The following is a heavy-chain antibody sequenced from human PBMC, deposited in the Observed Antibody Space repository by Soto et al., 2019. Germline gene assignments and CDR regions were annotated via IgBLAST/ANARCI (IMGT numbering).Heavy chain of an antibody. Sequence: PGGSLRLSCAASGFTFSSYGMHWVRQAPGKGLEWVAVISYDGSNKYYADSVKGRFTISRDNSKNTLYLQMNSLRAEDTAVYYCAKVRLYYYYGMDVWGQGTTVTVSS. CDR1: GFTFSSYG. D-gene: IGHD6-6*01. CDR3: AKVRLYYYYGMDV. V-gene: IGHV3-30*18. CDR2: ISYDGSNK. J-gene: IGHJ6*02.